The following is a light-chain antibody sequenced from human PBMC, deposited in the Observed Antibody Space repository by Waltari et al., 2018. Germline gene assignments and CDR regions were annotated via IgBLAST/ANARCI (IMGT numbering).Light chain of an antibody. J-gene: IGLJ2*01. CDR1: SGYVGGYHY. CDR2: DVN. Sequence: QSALTQPASVSASPGQSITTSCTGTSGYVGGYHYVSWYQQHPGQPPQLIIYDVNKRPSGVSHRFSASKSGNTASLTIFGLQAEDEADYYCISYTSTTTYVVVGGGTKLTVL. V-gene: IGLV2-14*03. CDR3: ISYTSTTTYVV.